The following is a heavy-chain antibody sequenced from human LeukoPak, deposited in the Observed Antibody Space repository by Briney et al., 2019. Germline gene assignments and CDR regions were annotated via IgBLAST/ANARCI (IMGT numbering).Heavy chain of an antibody. D-gene: IGHD1/OR15-1a*01. V-gene: IGHV3-48*03. Sequence: GGALRLSCAASGFTFGDYALIWVRPTPGKGVEWLSYIFRFCSPVYYADSVNGRFTISRDNAKNSLYLQMDSLRAEDTAMYDCARFLNNYTYADYWGQGTLVTVSS. J-gene: IGHJ4*02. CDR3: ARFLNNYTYADY. CDR1: GFTFGDYA. CDR2: IFRFCSPV.